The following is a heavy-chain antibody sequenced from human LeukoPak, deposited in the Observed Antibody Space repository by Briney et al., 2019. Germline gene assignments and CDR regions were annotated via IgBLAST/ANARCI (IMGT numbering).Heavy chain of an antibody. J-gene: IGHJ6*03. CDR1: GGSISSYY. V-gene: IGHV4-4*07. D-gene: IGHD3-22*01. CDR3: ARGHYYDSSGRSYYYYMDV. CDR2: IYTSGST. Sequence: SETLSLTCTVSGGSISSYYWSWIRQPAGKGLEWIGRIYTSGSTNYNPSLKSRVTMSVDTSKNQFSLKLSSVTAADTAVCYCARGHYYDSSGRSYYYYMDVWGKGTTVTVSS.